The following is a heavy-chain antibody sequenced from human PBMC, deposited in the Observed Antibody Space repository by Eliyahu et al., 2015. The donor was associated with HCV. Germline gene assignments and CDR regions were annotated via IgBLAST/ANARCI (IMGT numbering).Heavy chain of an antibody. CDR3: AGSSTAEYFQY. D-gene: IGHD5/OR15-5a*01. CDR2: TYHSGST. CDR1: GYSISSGYY. J-gene: IGHJ1*01. V-gene: IGHV4-38-2*01. Sequence: QVQLQESGPGLVKPPETLSLTCAVSGYSISSGYYWGWIRQSPGKGLEWIGSTYHSGSTYDNPSLKSRVAISVDTSKNQFSLKLSSVTAADTAIYYCAGSSTAEYFQYWGQGTLVTVSS.